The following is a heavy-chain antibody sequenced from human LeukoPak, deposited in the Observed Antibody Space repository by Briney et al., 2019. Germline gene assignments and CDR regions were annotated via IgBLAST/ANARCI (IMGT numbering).Heavy chain of an antibody. CDR1: GYTFTGYY. J-gene: IGHJ4*02. Sequence: PRASVKVSCKASGYTFTGYYMHWVRQAPGQGLEWMGWINPNSGGTNYAQKFQGRVTMTRDTSISTAYMELSRLRSDDTAVHYCAIRATIRGPFDYWGQGTLVTVSS. CDR2: INPNSGGT. CDR3: AIRATIRGPFDY. D-gene: IGHD5-12*01. V-gene: IGHV1-2*02.